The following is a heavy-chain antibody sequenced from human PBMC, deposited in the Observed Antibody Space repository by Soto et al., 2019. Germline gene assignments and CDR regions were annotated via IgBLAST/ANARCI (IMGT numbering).Heavy chain of an antibody. CDR3: ARRITIFGAKKGYFDY. Sequence: QVQLVQSGAEVKKPGASVKVSCKASGYTFTSYYMHWVRQAPGQGLEWMGIINPSGGSTSYAQKFQGRVTMTRYTSTSTVYMELSSLRSEDTAVYYCARRITIFGAKKGYFDYWGQGTLVTVSS. CDR1: GYTFTSYY. CDR2: INPSGGST. D-gene: IGHD3-3*01. J-gene: IGHJ4*02. V-gene: IGHV1-46*03.